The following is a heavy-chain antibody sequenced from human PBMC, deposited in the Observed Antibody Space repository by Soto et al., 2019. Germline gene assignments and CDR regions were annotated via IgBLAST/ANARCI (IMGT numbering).Heavy chain of an antibody. Sequence: QAQLEQSGGEVKKPGSSVKVSCKASRVAFSKFIVTWVRQAPGVGLEWVGGIIPVFGTANYTQKFQGRVTITADESTSTSYMEVNNLRYEDTAVYYCAKGRYSSPMGYYYGMDVWGQGTTVTVSS. J-gene: IGHJ6*02. V-gene: IGHV1-69*01. CDR1: RVAFSKFI. D-gene: IGHD2-2*01. CDR2: IIPVFGTA. CDR3: AKGRYSSPMGYYYGMDV.